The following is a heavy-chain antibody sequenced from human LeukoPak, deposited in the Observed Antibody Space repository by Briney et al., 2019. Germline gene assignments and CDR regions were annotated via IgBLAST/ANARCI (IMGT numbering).Heavy chain of an antibody. CDR2: IIPIFGTA. CDR1: GGTFSSYA. J-gene: IGHJ6*03. D-gene: IGHD2-2*01. CDR3: ARVGLPDTYYYYYYMDV. Sequence: ASVKVSCKASGGTFSSYAISWVRQAPGQGLEWMGGIIPIFGTANYAQKFQGRVTITADKSTSTAYMELSSLRSEDTAVYYCARVGLPDTYYYYYYMDVWGKGTTVTVSS. V-gene: IGHV1-69*06.